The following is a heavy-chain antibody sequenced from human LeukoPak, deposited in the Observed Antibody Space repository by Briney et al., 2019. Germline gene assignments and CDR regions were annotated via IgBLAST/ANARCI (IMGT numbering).Heavy chain of an antibody. D-gene: IGHD6-13*01. V-gene: IGHV4-34*01. CDR3: AREVVAAAGTVDY. CDR2: INHSGST. J-gene: IGHJ4*02. Sequence: SETLSPTCAVYGGSFSGYYWSWIRQPPGKGLEWIGEINHSGSTNYNPSLKSRVTISVDTSKNQFSLKLSSVTAADTAVYYCAREVVAAAGTVDYWGQGTLVTVSS. CDR1: GGSFSGYY.